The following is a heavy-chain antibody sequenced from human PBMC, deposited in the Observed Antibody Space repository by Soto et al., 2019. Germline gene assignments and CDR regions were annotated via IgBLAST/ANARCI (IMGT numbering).Heavy chain of an antibody. J-gene: IGHJ1*01. CDR3: ARGSDYGDYSAEYFQH. V-gene: IGHV4-34*01. CDR2: INHSGST. Sequence: SETLSLTCAVYGGSFSGYYWSWIRQPPGKGLEWIGEINHSGSTNYNPSLKSRVTISVDTSKNQFSLKLSSVTAADTAVYYCARGSDYGDYSAEYFQHWGQGTLVTVSS. CDR1: GGSFSGYY. D-gene: IGHD4-17*01.